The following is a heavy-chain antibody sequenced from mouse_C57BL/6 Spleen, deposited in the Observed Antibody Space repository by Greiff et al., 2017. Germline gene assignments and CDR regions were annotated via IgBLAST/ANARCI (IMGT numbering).Heavy chain of an antibody. J-gene: IGHJ1*03. CDR3: ARKPGMDWYFDV. D-gene: IGHD2-10*02. V-gene: IGHV2-2*01. Sequence: VQLQQSGPGLVQPSQSLSITCTVSGFSLTSYGVHWVRQSPGKGLEWLGVIWSGGSTDYTAAFISRLSISKDNSKSQVFFKMNSLQADDTAIYYCARKPGMDWYFDVWGTGTTVTVSS. CDR1: GFSLTSYG. CDR2: IWSGGST.